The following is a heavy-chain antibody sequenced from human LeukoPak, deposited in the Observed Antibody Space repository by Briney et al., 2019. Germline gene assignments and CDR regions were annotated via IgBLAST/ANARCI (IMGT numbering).Heavy chain of an antibody. CDR1: GGSISSYY. Sequence: PSQTLSLTCTVSGGSISSYYWSWIRQPPGKGLEWIGYIYYSGSTNYNPSLKSRVTISVDTSKNQFSLKLSSVTAADTAVYYCARDHRDYDILTGYDAFDIWGQGTMVTVSS. J-gene: IGHJ3*02. V-gene: IGHV4-59*01. D-gene: IGHD3-9*01. CDR3: ARDHRDYDILTGYDAFDI. CDR2: IYYSGST.